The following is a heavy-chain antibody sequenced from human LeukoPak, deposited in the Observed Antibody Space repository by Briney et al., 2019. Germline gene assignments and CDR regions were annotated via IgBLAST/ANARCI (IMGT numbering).Heavy chain of an antibody. J-gene: IGHJ4*02. CDR2: IYTSGST. D-gene: IGHD6-13*01. Sequence: PSETLSLTCTVSGGSISSYYWSWIRQPAGKGLEWIGRIYTSGSTNYNPSLKSRVTMSVDTSKNQFSLKLSSVTAADTAVYYCARSGYSSSWYGEPLDYWGQGTLVTVSS. CDR1: GGSISSYY. CDR3: ARSGYSSSWYGEPLDY. V-gene: IGHV4-4*07.